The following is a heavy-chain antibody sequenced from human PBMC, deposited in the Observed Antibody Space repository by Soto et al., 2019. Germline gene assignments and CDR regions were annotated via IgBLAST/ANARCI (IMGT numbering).Heavy chain of an antibody. Sequence: PSQTLSLTCAISGDSVSSNGAAWNWIRQSPSRGLGWLGRTYYRSRWYSDYAPSVKSRITVNPDTSQNQFSLQLNSVTPEDTAINYCARDPPGFHSAFDFWGQGTLVTVSS. V-gene: IGHV6-1*01. J-gene: IGHJ4*02. CDR2: TYYRSRWYS. CDR1: GDSVSSNGAA. CDR3: ARDPPGFHSAFDF. D-gene: IGHD4-4*01.